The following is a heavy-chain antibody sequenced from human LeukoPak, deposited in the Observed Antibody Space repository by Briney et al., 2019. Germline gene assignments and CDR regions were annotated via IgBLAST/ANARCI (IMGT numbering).Heavy chain of an antibody. CDR2: IYYSGST. CDR3: ARERVYSRRTPNWFDP. D-gene: IGHD6-13*01. V-gene: IGHV4-30-4*08. Sequence: SQTLSLTCAVSGCSISSGDYYWSWIRQPPGKGLEWIGYIYYSGSTYYNPSLKSRVTISVDTSKNQFSLKLSSVTAADTAVYYCARERVYSRRTPNWFDPWGQGTLVTVSS. J-gene: IGHJ5*02. CDR1: GCSISSGDYY.